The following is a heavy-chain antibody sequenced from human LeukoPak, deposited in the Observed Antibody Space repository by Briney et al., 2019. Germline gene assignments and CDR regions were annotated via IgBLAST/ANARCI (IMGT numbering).Heavy chain of an antibody. Sequence: ASVKVSCKVSGYTLTELSMHWVRQAPGKGLEWMGGFDPEDGETIYAQKFQGRVTMTEDTSTDTAYMEPSSLRSEDTAVYYCATMDAQWLVFDYWGQGTLATVSS. CDR1: GYTLTELS. V-gene: IGHV1-24*01. J-gene: IGHJ4*02. CDR2: FDPEDGET. CDR3: ATMDAQWLVFDY. D-gene: IGHD6-19*01.